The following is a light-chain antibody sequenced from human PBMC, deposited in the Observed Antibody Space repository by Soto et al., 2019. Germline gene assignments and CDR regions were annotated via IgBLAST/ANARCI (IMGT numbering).Light chain of an antibody. CDR2: SNN. CDR1: SSNIGSTA. CDR3: ASWDDSLNGYV. Sequence: QSALTRPPSASGTPGQRVTISCSGSSSNIGSTAVNWYQQLPGTAPKLLIYSNNQRPSGVPDRFSGSKSGTSASLAISGLQSEDEADYSCASWDDSLNGYVFGTGTKLTVL. J-gene: IGLJ1*01. V-gene: IGLV1-44*01.